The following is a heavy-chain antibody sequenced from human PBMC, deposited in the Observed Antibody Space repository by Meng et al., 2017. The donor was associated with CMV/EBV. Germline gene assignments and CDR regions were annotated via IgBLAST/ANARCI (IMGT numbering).Heavy chain of an antibody. V-gene: IGHV4-4*07. CDR1: GGSISSYY. Sequence: QVQLQGSGPGLVKPSETLSLTCTVSGGSISSYYWGWIRQPAGKGLEWIGRIYTSGSTNYNPSLKSRVTMPVDTSKNQFSLKLSSVTAADTAVYYCARGGLYYYDSSGHFDYWGQGTLVTVSS. CDR3: ARGGLYYYDSSGHFDY. D-gene: IGHD3-22*01. CDR2: IYTSGST. J-gene: IGHJ4*02.